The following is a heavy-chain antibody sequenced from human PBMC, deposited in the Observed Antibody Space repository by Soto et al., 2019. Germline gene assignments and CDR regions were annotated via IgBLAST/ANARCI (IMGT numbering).Heavy chain of an antibody. CDR3: ARTFDTITYYFDY. CDR2: ISFNGNSL. V-gene: IGHV3-30-3*01. Sequence: GGSLRLSCAASGFSFSSYAMHWIRQSPGKGLEWVAVISFNGNSLHYADSVKDRFTISRDNSKSTLYLQMNNMRTEDTAVYYCARTFDTITYYFDYWGQGTLVTVSS. J-gene: IGHJ4*02. CDR1: GFSFSSYA. D-gene: IGHD3-9*01.